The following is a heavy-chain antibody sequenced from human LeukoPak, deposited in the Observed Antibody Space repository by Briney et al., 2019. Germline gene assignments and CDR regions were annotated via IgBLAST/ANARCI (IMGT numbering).Heavy chain of an antibody. V-gene: IGHV4-59*12. CDR1: GGSISSYY. Sequence: PSETLSLTCTVSGGSISSYYWSWIRQPPGKGLEWIGYIYYSGTTNYNPSLRSRVTISVDTSKNQFSLKLSSVTAADTAVYYCARSIAMINWYFDLWGRGTLVTVSS. CDR2: IYYSGTT. CDR3: ARSIAMINWYFDL. J-gene: IGHJ2*01. D-gene: IGHD3-22*01.